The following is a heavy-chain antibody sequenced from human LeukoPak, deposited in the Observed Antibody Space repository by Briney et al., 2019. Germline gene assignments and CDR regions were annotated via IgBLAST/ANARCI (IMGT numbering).Heavy chain of an antibody. J-gene: IGHJ4*02. V-gene: IGHV1-2*02. CDR1: GYTFTVYY. Sequence: ASVKVSCTASGYTFTVYYMHWVRQAPGRGVEWMGWINPNSGGTNYAQKLQGRVTMTRDTSISTAYMELSRLRSDDTAVYYCARDRLPDGYSYGYDYWGQGTLVTVSS. CDR3: ARDRLPDGYSYGYDY. CDR2: INPNSGGT. D-gene: IGHD5-18*01.